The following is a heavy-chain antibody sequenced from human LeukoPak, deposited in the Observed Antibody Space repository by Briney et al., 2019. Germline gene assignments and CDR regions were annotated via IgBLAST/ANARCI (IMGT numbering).Heavy chain of an antibody. V-gene: IGHV4-31*03. CDR2: IYYSGST. D-gene: IGHD3-22*01. CDR3: ASEAYYYDSSGHDAFDI. Sequence: SETLSLTCTVSGGSISSGGYYWSWIRQHPGKGLEWIGYIYYSGSTYYNPSLKSRVTISVDTSKNQFSLKLSSVTAADTAVYYCASEAYYYDSSGHDAFDIWGQGTMVTVSS. J-gene: IGHJ3*02. CDR1: GGSISSGGYY.